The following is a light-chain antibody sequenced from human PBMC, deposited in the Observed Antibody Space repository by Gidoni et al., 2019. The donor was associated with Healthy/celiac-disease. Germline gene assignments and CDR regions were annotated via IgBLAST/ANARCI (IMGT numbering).Light chain of an antibody. CDR1: QSISSY. J-gene: IGKJ2*02. CDR3: QQSYSTPRT. Sequence: DIQMTQSPSSLSASVGDRVTITCRASQSISSYLNWYQQKPGKAPKLLIYAASSLQSGVPSRFSGSGSGTDFTLTISSLQPEDFATDYCQQSYSTPRTFGQGTKLEIE. CDR2: AAS. V-gene: IGKV1-39*01.